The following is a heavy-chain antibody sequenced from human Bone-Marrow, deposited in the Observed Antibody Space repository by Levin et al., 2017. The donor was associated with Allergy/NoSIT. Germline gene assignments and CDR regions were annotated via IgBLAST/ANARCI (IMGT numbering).Heavy chain of an antibody. CDR2: ISYDGSNK. D-gene: IGHD3-3*01. CDR3: AKDQGAYYDFGSGFPDP. J-gene: IGHJ5*02. Sequence: GGSLRLSCAASGFTFSSYGMHWVRQAPGKGLEWVAVISYDGSNKYYADSVKGRFTISRDNSKNTLYLQMNSLRAEDTAVYYCAKDQGAYYDFGSGFPDPWGQGTLVTVSS. V-gene: IGHV3-30*18. CDR1: GFTFSSYG.